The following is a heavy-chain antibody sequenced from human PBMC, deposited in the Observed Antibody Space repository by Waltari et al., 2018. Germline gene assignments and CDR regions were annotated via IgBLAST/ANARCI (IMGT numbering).Heavy chain of an antibody. V-gene: IGHV1-69*08. J-gene: IGHJ4*02. D-gene: IGHD6-13*01. CDR1: GGTFSSYT. CDR2: IIPILGIA. CDR3: AREGAAAGDFDY. Sequence: QVQLVQSGAEVKKPGSSVKVSCKASGGTFSSYTISWVRQAPGQGLEWMGRIIPILGIANYAQKFQSRVTITADKSTSTAYMELSSLRSEDTAVYYCAREGAAAGDFDYWGQGTLVTVSS.